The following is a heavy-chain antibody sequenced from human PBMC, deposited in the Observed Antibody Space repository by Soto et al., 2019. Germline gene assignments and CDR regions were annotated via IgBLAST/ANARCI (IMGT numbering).Heavy chain of an antibody. D-gene: IGHD2-15*01. CDR1: GFSLSTSGVG. V-gene: IGHV2-5*02. CDR2: IYWEDDK. CDR3: AHVGYCMSFICSNWFDP. J-gene: IGHJ5*02. Sequence: QITLKESGPTLVKPTQTLTLTCTFSGFSLSTSGVGVGWIRQPPGKALEWLALIYWEDDKRYSPPLKSRLTISKYTSKNQVVLTMTNMDPVDTATYYCAHVGYCMSFICSNWFDPWGQGTMVTVSS.